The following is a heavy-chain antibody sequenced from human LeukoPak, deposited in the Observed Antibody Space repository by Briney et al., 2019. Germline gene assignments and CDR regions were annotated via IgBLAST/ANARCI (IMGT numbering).Heavy chain of an antibody. D-gene: IGHD2-8*02. V-gene: IGHV4-59*01. CDR2: IYYSGST. CDR1: GGSISSYY. CDR3: ARVWSSGLDAFGI. J-gene: IGHJ3*02. Sequence: PSETLSLTCTVSGGSISSYYWSWIRQPPGKGLEWIGYIYYSGSTNYNPSLKSRVTISVDTSKNQFSLKLSSVTAADTAVYYCARVWSSGLDAFGIWGQGTMVTVSS.